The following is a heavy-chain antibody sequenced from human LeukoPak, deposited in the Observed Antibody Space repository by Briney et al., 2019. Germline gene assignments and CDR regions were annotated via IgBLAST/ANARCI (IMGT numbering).Heavy chain of an antibody. V-gene: IGHV4-34*01. Sequence: PSETLSLTCAVYGGSFSGYYWSWIRQPPGKGLEWIGEINHSGSTNYNPSLKSRVTISVDTSKNQFSLKLSSVTAADTAVYYCARRIAHTWLRIAAAQDHLQDPGTYYMDVWGKGTTVTISS. D-gene: IGHD6-13*01. J-gene: IGHJ6*03. CDR3: ARRIAHTWLRIAAAQDHLQDPGTYYMDV. CDR1: GGSFSGYY. CDR2: INHSGST.